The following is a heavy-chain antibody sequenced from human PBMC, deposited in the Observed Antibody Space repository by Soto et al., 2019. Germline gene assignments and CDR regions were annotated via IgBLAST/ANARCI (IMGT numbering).Heavy chain of an antibody. J-gene: IGHJ4*02. CDR1: GFTFSDFA. V-gene: IGHV3-30-3*01. Sequence: QVQLVESGGGVVQPGKSLRLSCAASGFTFSDFAMHWVRQAPGKGLEWVAAISDDGSFTPYADSVKGRFTISRDSSKDTVYLQMTSLRAEDTAVYFCVRDFAVVCDRTWGGKPSACPVGVTHDWGQGTLVTVSS. D-gene: IGHD1-26*01. CDR3: VRDFAVVCDRTWGGKPSACPVGVTHD. CDR2: ISDDGSFT.